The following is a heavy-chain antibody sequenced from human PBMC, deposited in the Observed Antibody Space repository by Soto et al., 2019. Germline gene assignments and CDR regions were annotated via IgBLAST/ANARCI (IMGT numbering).Heavy chain of an antibody. D-gene: IGHD1-26*01. V-gene: IGHV1-46*01. CDR3: ARGNGSGSYSPYYDYYYGMDV. CDR2: INPSGGST. Sequence: QVQLVQSGAEVKKPGASVKVSCKASGYTFTSYYMHWVRQAPGQGLEWMGIINPSGGSTSYAQQFHGRVTMTRDTCTSTVYMELSSLRSEDTAVYYCARGNGSGSYSPYYDYYYGMDVWGQGTTVTVSS. J-gene: IGHJ6*02. CDR1: GYTFTSYY.